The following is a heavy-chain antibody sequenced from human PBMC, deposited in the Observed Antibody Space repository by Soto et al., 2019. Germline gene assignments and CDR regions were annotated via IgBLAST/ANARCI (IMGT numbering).Heavy chain of an antibody. CDR2: IIPIFGTA. V-gene: IGHV1-69*06. D-gene: IGHD3-3*01. J-gene: IGHJ6*02. CDR3: ASLITYYDFWSGYPPNMDV. Sequence: GASVKVSCKASGCTFSSYAISWVRQAPGQGLEWMGGIIPIFGTANYAQKFQGRVTITADKSTSTAYMELSSLRSEDTAVYYCASLITYYDFWSGYPPNMDVWGQGTTVTVS. CDR1: GCTFSSYA.